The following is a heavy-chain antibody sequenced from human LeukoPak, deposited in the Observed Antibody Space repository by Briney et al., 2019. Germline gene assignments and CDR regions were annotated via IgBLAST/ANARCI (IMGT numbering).Heavy chain of an antibody. Sequence: PGGSLRLSCAASGFTFSDHYMDWVRQAPGKGLEWVGRTRNKANSYTTEYAASVKGRFTISRDESKNSLYLQMNSLKTEDTAVYYCTRDPQIDCWGQGTLVTVSS. J-gene: IGHJ4*02. CDR2: TRNKANSYTT. CDR1: GFTFSDHY. V-gene: IGHV3-72*01. CDR3: TRDPQIDC.